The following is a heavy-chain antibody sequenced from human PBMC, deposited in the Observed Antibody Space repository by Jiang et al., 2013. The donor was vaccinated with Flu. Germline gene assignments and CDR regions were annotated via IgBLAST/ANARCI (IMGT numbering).Heavy chain of an antibody. D-gene: IGHD3-22*01. CDR2: IKQDGSDK. V-gene: IGHV3-7*03. J-gene: IGHJ4*02. CDR3: ARGSRVESSGYHY. Sequence: VQLLESGGGLVQPGGSLRLSCAASGFTFSAYWMNWVRQAPGKGLEWVAKIKQDGSDKYYLDSVKGRFTISRDNAKNSLYLQMNSLRAEDTAVYYCARGSRVESSGYHYWGQGTLVTV. CDR1: GFTFSAYW.